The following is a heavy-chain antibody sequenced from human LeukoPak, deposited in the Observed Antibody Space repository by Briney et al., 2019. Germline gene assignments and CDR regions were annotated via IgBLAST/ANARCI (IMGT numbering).Heavy chain of an antibody. V-gene: IGHV3-30*03. Sequence: GGSLRLSCAASGFTFSSYSMNWVRQAPGKGLEWVAVISYDGSNKYYADSVKGRFTFSRDNSKNTLYLQMNSLRTEDTAVYYCARARGGTSLDYWGQGTLVTVSS. CDR2: ISYDGSNK. D-gene: IGHD3-10*01. CDR3: ARARGGTSLDY. CDR1: GFTFSSYS. J-gene: IGHJ4*02.